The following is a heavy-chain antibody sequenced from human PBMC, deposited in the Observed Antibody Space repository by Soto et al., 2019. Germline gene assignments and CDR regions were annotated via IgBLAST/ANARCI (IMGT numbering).Heavy chain of an antibody. CDR1: GGTFSSYA. V-gene: IGHV1-69*12. D-gene: IGHD5-18*01. CDR3: ARDGWGTAMDPIDY. CDR2: IIPIFGTA. Sequence: QVQLVQSGAEVKKPGSSVKVSCKASGGTFSSYAISWVRQAPGQGLEWMGGIIPIFGTANYAQKFQGRVTXXAXEXXSTAYMEMSSLRSEDTAVYYCARDGWGTAMDPIDYWGQGTLVTVSS. J-gene: IGHJ4*02.